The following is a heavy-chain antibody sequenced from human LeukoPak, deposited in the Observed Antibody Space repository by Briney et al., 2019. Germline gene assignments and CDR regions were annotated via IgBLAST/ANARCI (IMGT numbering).Heavy chain of an antibody. CDR1: GGSISSGGYS. Sequence: SETLSLTCAVSGGSISSGGYSWSWIRQPPGTGLEWIGYIYHSGSTYYNPSLKSRVTISVDRSKNQFSLKLSSVTAADTAVYYCARYCSSTSCYPLYLLDYWGQGTLVTVSS. D-gene: IGHD2-2*01. CDR3: ARYCSSTSCYPLYLLDY. J-gene: IGHJ4*02. V-gene: IGHV4-30-2*01. CDR2: IYHSGST.